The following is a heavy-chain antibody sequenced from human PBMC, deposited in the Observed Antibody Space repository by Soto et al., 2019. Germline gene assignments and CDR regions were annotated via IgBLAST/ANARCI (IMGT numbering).Heavy chain of an antibody. V-gene: IGHV3-43*01. CDR3: AKDIGPVGHYDFWSCLQRGVYYYYGMDV. Sequence: EVQLVESGGVVVQPGGSLRLSCAASGFTFDDYTMHWVRQAPGKGLEWVSLISWDGGSTYYADSVKGRFTISRDNSKNSLYVQMNSLRTEDTALYYWAKDIGPVGHYDFWSCLQRGVYYYYGMDVWGQGTTVTVSS. CDR1: GFTFDDYT. J-gene: IGHJ6*02. D-gene: IGHD3-3*01. CDR2: ISWDGGST.